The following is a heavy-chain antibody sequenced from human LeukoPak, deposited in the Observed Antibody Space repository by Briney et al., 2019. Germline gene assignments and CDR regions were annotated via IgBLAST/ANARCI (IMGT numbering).Heavy chain of an antibody. V-gene: IGHV6-1*01. CDR3: AREKVVIAATHYYDMDV. D-gene: IGHD2-15*01. CDR1: GDRVSTNTAA. J-gene: IGHJ6*02. Sequence: SQTLSLTCAISGDRVSTNTAAWSWIRQSPSRGLEWLGRTYYRSKWYNYYAGSVKSRIIFNPATSKNHFSLQLNSVTPEDTAVYYCAREKVVIAATHYYDMDVWGQGTTVTVSS. CDR2: TYYRSKWYN.